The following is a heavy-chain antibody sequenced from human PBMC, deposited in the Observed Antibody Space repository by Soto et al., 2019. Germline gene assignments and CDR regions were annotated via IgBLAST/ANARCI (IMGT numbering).Heavy chain of an antibody. J-gene: IGHJ4*02. CDR2: ISYDGSNK. D-gene: IGHD3-22*01. Sequence: GESLKISCAASGFTFSSHGMHWVRQAPGKGLEWVAVISYDGSNKYHADSVKGRFTISRDNSKNTLYLQMNSLRAEDTDVYYCAKDRYYYDSSAAGVSDYWGQGTLVTVSS. CDR3: AKDRYYYDSSAAGVSDY. V-gene: IGHV3-30*18. CDR1: GFTFSSHG.